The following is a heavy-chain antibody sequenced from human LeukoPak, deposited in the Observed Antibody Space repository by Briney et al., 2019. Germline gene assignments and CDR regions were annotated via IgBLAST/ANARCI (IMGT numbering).Heavy chain of an antibody. CDR1: GGSFSGYY. D-gene: IGHD2-21*01. CDR2: INHSGST. Sequence: SETLSLTCAVYGGSFSGYYWSWIRQPPGKGLEWIGEINHSGSTNYNPSLKSRVTISVDTSKNQFSLKLTSVTAADTAVYYCARDLIRFDSWGQGTLVTVSS. CDR3: ARDLIRFDS. V-gene: IGHV4-34*01. J-gene: IGHJ4*02.